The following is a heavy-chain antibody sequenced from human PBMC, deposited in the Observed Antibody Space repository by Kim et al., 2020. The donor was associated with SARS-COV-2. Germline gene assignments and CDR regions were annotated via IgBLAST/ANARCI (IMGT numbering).Heavy chain of an antibody. V-gene: IGHV3-11*01. CDR1: GFTFSDYY. Sequence: GGSLRLSCAASGFTFSDYYMSWIRQAPGKGLEWVSYISSSGSTIYYADSVKGRFTISRDNAKNSLYLQMNSLRAEDTAVYYCAASYVWGSYRPYHDYWGQGTLVTVSS. J-gene: IGHJ4*02. D-gene: IGHD3-16*02. CDR3: AASYVWGSYRPYHDY. CDR2: ISSSGSTI.